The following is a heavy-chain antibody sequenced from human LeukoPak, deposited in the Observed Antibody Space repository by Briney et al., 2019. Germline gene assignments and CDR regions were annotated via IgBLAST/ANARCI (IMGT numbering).Heavy chain of an antibody. CDR2: ISYDGSNK. D-gene: IGHD6-13*01. CDR3: AIGIAAAGRFDY. J-gene: IGHJ4*02. CDR1: GFTFSSYA. Sequence: ARSLRLSCAASGFTFSSYAMHWVRQAPGKELEWVAVISYDGSNKYYADSVKGRFTISRDNSKNTLYLQMNSLRAEDTAVYYCAIGIAAAGRFDYWGQGTLVTVSS. V-gene: IGHV3-30*04.